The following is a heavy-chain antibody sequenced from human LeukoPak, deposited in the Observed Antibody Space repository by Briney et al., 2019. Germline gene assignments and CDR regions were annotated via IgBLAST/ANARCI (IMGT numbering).Heavy chain of an antibody. V-gene: IGHV3-7*01. CDR2: IRQDGSEK. Sequence: PGGSLRLSCAASGFTFSSYWMSWVRQAPGKGLEWVANIRQDGSEKYYVDSVKGRFTMSRDNAKNSLYLQLNSLRAEDTAVYYCARLGEKPNFDYWGQGTLVTVSS. D-gene: IGHD3-16*01. J-gene: IGHJ4*02. CDR1: GFTFSSYW. CDR3: ARLGEKPNFDY.